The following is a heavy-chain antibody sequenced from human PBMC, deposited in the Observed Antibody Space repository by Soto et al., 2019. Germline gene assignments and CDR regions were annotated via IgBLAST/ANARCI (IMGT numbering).Heavy chain of an antibody. D-gene: IGHD3-22*01. CDR1: GFTFEDYA. CDR3: AKPAHYYDSGSFYQPSDS. Sequence: PGGSLRLSCAASGFTFEDYAMHWVRQGPGKGLEWVSGISWTSGRIGYADCVKGRFIISRDNTKNSLFLQINSLRADDPALYYCAKPAHYYDSGSFYQPSDSWGHGALVTVSS. CDR2: ISWTSGRI. J-gene: IGHJ5*01. V-gene: IGHV3-9*01.